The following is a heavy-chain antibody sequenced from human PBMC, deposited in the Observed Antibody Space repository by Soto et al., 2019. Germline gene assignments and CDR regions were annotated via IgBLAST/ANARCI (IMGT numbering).Heavy chain of an antibody. Sequence: GESLKISCKGSGYSFTSYWIGWVRQMPGKGLEWMGIIYPGDSDTRYSPSFQGQVTISADKSISTAYLQWSSLKASDTAMYYCARTAPDPFGESLNWFDPWGQGTLVTVSS. J-gene: IGHJ5*02. V-gene: IGHV5-51*01. CDR2: IYPGDSDT. D-gene: IGHD3-10*01. CDR3: ARTAPDPFGESLNWFDP. CDR1: GYSFTSYW.